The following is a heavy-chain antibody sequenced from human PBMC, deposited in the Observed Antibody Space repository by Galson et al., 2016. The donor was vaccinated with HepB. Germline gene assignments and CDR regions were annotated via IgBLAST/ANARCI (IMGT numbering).Heavy chain of an antibody. V-gene: IGHV3-30*18. J-gene: IGHJ3*02. CDR3: SKPPSGEDDAFHI. CDR1: GFSFSSYV. D-gene: IGHD3-10*01. CDR2: IPYDGKTK. Sequence: SLRLSCAASGFSFSSYVMHWVRQAPGKGLEWVAVIPYDGKTKLYGASVKGRFTISRDHSKSPLYLQMNSLRVEDTAVYFCSKPPSGEDDAFHIWGQGTLVTVSS.